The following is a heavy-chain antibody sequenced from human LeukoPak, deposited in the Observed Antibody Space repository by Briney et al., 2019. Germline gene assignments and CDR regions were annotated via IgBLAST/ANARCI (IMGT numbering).Heavy chain of an antibody. V-gene: IGHV3-23*01. CDR2: ISGSGGST. Sequence: SGGSLRLSCAASGFTVSNNYMNWVRQAPGKGLEWVSAISGSGGSTYYADSVKGRFTISRDNSKNTLYLQMNSLRAEDTAIYYCAKIGAQGHSYYYYYYMDVWGKGTTVTVSS. J-gene: IGHJ6*03. D-gene: IGHD4/OR15-4a*01. CDR1: GFTVSNNY. CDR3: AKIGAQGHSYYYYYYMDV.